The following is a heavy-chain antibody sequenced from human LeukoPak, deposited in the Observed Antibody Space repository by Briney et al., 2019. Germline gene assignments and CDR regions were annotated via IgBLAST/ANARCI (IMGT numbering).Heavy chain of an antibody. D-gene: IGHD2-15*01. J-gene: IGHJ5*02. V-gene: IGHV4-59*08. CDR2: IYYSGST. CDR3: ARHEAYCSGGSCYPGGWFDP. Sequence: SETLSLTCTVSGGSISSYYWSWIRQPPRKGLEWIGYIYYSGSTNYNPSLKSRVIISVDTSKNQFSLKLSSVTAADTAVYYCARHEAYCSGGSCYPGGWFDPWGQGTLVTVSS. CDR1: GGSISSYY.